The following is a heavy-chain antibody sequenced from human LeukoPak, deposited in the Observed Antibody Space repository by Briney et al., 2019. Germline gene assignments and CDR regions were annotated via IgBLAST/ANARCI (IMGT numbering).Heavy chain of an antibody. Sequence: PGGSLRLSCAASGFTFRSYSMNWVREAPGKGLEWGSYISSSGSTIYYAESVKGRFTISRDNAKNSLYLQMNSLRAEDTAVYYCARVSDTAMVRGIWGDGIYVWGQGATVTVSS. CDR1: GFTFRSYS. V-gene: IGHV3-48*04. D-gene: IGHD5-18*01. CDR3: ARVSDTAMVRGIWGDGIYV. J-gene: IGHJ6*02. CDR2: ISSSGSTI.